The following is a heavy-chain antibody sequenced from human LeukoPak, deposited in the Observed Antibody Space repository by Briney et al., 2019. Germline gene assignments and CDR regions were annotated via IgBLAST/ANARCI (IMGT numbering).Heavy chain of an antibody. Sequence: SETLSLTCAVYGGSFSGYYWSWIRQPPGKGLEWIGEINHSGSTNYNPSLKSRATISVDTSKNQFSLKLSSVTAADTAVYYCVRGLGGSYSDYWGQGTLVTVSS. V-gene: IGHV4-34*01. CDR2: INHSGST. CDR3: VRGLGGSYSDY. D-gene: IGHD1-26*01. J-gene: IGHJ4*02. CDR1: GGSFSGYY.